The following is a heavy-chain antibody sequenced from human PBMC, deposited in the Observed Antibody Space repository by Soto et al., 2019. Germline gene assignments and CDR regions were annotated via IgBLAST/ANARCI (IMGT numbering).Heavy chain of an antibody. V-gene: IGHV3-30*18. Sequence: QVQLVDSGGGVVQPGRSLRLSCTGSGCTFSNYGMHWVRQAPGKGLEGVAIISHDGSNKYYAASVKDRFTISRDNSKKTVYLEMNSLGAEDTAVYYCAKGGGDQRYCDYWGQGTLVIVSS. D-gene: IGHD3-16*01. CDR3: AKGGGDQRYCDY. CDR2: ISHDGSNK. J-gene: IGHJ4*02. CDR1: GCTFSNYG.